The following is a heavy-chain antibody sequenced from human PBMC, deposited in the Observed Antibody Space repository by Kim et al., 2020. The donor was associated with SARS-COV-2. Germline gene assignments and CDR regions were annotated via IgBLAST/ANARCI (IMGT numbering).Heavy chain of an antibody. CDR2: ISFDGNRE. V-gene: IGHV3-30-3*01. D-gene: IGHD3-10*01. CDR3: ARDSAIRGVASFSFYMDV. Sequence: GGSLRLSCAASGFALRNHPMNWVRQAPGKGLEWVAVISFDGNREYYADSVKGRFTVSRDNSRNTLYVQMNALRPEDSAVYYCARDSAIRGVASFSFYMDVWGRGTTVIVSS. CDR1: GFALRNHP. J-gene: IGHJ6*03.